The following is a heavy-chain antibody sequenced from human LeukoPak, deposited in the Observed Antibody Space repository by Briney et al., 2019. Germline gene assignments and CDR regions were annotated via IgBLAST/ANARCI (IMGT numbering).Heavy chain of an antibody. D-gene: IGHD3-10*01. J-gene: IGHJ5*02. CDR1: GGSISSYY. CDR2: IYNSGRT. V-gene: IGHV4-59*08. CDR3: ARSPIRRFGELLPEPNWFDP. Sequence: SETLSLTCTVSGGSISSYYWSWIRQPPGKGLEWIGYIYNSGRTNLHASHKSRVTISVDTSKNQFSLKLSSVTAADTAVYYCARSPIRRFGELLPEPNWFDPWGQGTLVTVSS.